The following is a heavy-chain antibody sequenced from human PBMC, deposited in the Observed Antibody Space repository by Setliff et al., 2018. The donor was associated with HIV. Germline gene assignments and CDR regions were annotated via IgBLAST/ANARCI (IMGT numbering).Heavy chain of an antibody. D-gene: IGHD3-10*01. CDR2: IYYSGNT. CDR1: GASISGSSFY. Sequence: PSETLSLTCTVSGASISGSSFYWGWIRQPPGRGLEWIGTIYYSGNTYYNPSLKSRVSISIDTSKKQFSLRLTSVTAADSAVYYCARESYGSGTYDYWGQGTLVTVSS. J-gene: IGHJ4*02. CDR3: ARESYGSGTYDY. V-gene: IGHV4-39*02.